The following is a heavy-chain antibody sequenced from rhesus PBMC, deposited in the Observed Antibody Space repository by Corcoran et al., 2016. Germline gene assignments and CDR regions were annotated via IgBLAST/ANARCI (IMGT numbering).Heavy chain of an antibody. D-gene: IGHD1-26*01. CDR1: GGSISSGYYY. CDR3: ARDPATGTTEIVDY. V-gene: IGHV4-122*02. CDR2: ITYSGST. Sequence: QVQLQESGPGLVKPSETLSLTCAVSGGSISSGYYYWSWIRQPPGRGLEWIGYITYSGSTSYNPSPKSRGTISRDPSKNPFSLKLSSVTAADTAVYYCARDPATGTTEIVDYWGQGVLVTVSS. J-gene: IGHJ4*01.